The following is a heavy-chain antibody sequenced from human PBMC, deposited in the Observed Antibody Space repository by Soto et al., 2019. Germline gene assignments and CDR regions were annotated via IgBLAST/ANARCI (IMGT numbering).Heavy chain of an antibody. CDR1: GGSISSGGYY. D-gene: IGHD6-19*01. Sequence: PSETLSLTCTVSGGSISSGGYYWSWIRRHPGKGLEWIGDIFYSGNTHYNPSLKSRVTISLDTSNHHFSLRVSSVTAADTAVYYCARHLYSGDSSGSFGYWGPGALVTVSS. V-gene: IGHV4-39*01. CDR2: IFYSGNT. J-gene: IGHJ4*02. CDR3: ARHLYSGDSSGSFGY.